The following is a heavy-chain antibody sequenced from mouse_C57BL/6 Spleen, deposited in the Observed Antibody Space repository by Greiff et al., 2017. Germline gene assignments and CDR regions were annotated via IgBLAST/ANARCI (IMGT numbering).Heavy chain of an antibody. D-gene: IGHD2-1*01. CDR1: GYAFSSSW. V-gene: IGHV1-82*01. CDR3: AREWGNYVSWLAY. J-gene: IGHJ3*01. CDR2: RYPGDGDT. Sequence: QVQLQPSGPELVKPGASVKISCKASGYAFSSSWMNWVKQRPGKGLEWIGRRYPGDGDTNYTGKFKGKAPLTADHSSSTAYMQLSSLTSEDTAVYFCAREWGNYVSWLAYWGQGTLVTVSA.